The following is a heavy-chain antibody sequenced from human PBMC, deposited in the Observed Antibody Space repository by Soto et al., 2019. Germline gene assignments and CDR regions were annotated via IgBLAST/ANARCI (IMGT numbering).Heavy chain of an antibody. CDR2: VYHSGST. V-gene: IGHV4-39*07. CDR3: ATRPPQIVVTLLPFPS. Sequence: SETLSLTCTVSGGSISSGDYYWTWVRQPPGKGLEWIGEVYHSGSTRYNPSLKGRVTISVDKPNNQFSLKLTSMTGADTAVYYCATRPPQIVVTLLPFPSWGQGTPVTVSS. D-gene: IGHD2-15*01. CDR1: GGSISSGDYY. J-gene: IGHJ5*02.